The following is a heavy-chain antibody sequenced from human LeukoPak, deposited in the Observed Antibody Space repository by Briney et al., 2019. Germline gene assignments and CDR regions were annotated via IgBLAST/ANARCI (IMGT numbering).Heavy chain of an antibody. CDR2: ISTYNGHT. Sequence: GASVKVSCKASGDTFTRYGISWVRQPPGQGLEWMGWISTYNGHTKNAQKLQGRVTMTTDTSTTTAYRELRSLTSDDTAVYYCARVARTTGTTDFDYWGQGTLVTVSS. D-gene: IGHD1-1*01. CDR1: GDTFTRYG. CDR3: ARVARTTGTTDFDY. V-gene: IGHV1-18*04. J-gene: IGHJ4*02.